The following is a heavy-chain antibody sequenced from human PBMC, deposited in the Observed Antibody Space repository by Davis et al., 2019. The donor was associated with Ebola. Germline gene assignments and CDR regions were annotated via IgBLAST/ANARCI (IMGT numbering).Heavy chain of an antibody. D-gene: IGHD3-22*01. CDR2: IIPILGIA. CDR1: GYTFTSYG. J-gene: IGHJ4*02. V-gene: IGHV1-69*04. CDR3: ARVGHYYDSSGYYSLFDY. Sequence: AASVKVSCKASGYTFTSYGISWVRQAPGQGLEWMGRIIPILGIANYAQKFQGRVTITADKSTSTAYMELSSLRSEDTAVDYCARVGHYYDSSGYYSLFDYWGQGTLVTVSS.